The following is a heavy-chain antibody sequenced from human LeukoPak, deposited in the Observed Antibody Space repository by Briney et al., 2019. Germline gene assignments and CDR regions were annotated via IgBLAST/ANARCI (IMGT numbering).Heavy chain of an antibody. CDR3: AKLCSGSSCYSAFDI. V-gene: IGHV3-23*01. Sequence: PGGSLRLSCAASGFTFSSYEMNWVRQAPGKGLEWVSGISNSGSSTYYTDSVKGRFTISRDNSKNTLYLQMNSLRAEDTAVYYCAKLCSGSSCYSAFDIWGQGTMVTVSS. CDR1: GFTFSSYE. J-gene: IGHJ3*02. CDR2: ISNSGSST. D-gene: IGHD2-15*01.